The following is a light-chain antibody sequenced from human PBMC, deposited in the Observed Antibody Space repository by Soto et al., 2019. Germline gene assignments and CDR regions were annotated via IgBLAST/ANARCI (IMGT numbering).Light chain of an antibody. CDR2: DAF. J-gene: IGKJ4*01. CDR3: QQYNSYSPLT. Sequence: DIQMTQSPSSLSASVGDRVTITCRASQSISSWLAWYQHKPGKAPKLLIFDAFSLESGVPSRFSGSRSGTEFTLTISSLQPDDYATNYCQQYNSYSPLTFGGGTKVDIK. CDR1: QSISSW. V-gene: IGKV1-5*01.